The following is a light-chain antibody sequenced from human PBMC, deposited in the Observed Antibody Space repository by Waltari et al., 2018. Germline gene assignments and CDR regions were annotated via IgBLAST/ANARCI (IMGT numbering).Light chain of an antibody. J-gene: IGLJ2*01. CDR2: NVS. V-gene: IGLV2-14*03. CDR1: SSDLAPFDR. Sequence: QSALAQPASVSGSPGQSITISCTGSSSDLAPFDRVSGYQQHPGSAPRLIIRNVSERPSGVPHRFSGSKSGNTASLTISSLRSEDESLYFCSSFTTGSTGLFGGGTKLTVL. CDR3: SSFTTGSTGL.